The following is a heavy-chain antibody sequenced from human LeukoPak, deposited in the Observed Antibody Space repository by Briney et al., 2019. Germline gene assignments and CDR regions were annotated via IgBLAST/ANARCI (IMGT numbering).Heavy chain of an antibody. CDR2: IYYSGST. CDR3: AGGGRSGSYYYYYYYMDV. D-gene: IGHD1-26*01. V-gene: IGHV4-59*01. Sequence: SETLSLTCTVSGGSISSYYWSWIRQPPGKGLEWIGYIYYSGSTNYNPSLKSRVTISVDTSKNQFSLKLSSVAAADTAVYYCAGGGRSGSYYYYYYYMDVWGKGTTVTISS. J-gene: IGHJ6*03. CDR1: GGSISSYY.